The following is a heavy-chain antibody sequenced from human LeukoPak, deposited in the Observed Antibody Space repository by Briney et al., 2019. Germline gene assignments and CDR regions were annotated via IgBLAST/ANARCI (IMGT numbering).Heavy chain of an antibody. V-gene: IGHV1-69*04. CDR3: ASERGATQYFDY. CDR1: GGTFSSYA. D-gene: IGHD3-10*01. Sequence: SVKVSCKASGGTFSSYAITWVRQAPGQGLEWMGRIIPMLDIQNYAQKFQGRVTITADKSTSTAYIELSSLRSEDTAVYYCASERGATQYFDYWGQGTLVTVSS. J-gene: IGHJ4*02. CDR2: IIPMLDIQ.